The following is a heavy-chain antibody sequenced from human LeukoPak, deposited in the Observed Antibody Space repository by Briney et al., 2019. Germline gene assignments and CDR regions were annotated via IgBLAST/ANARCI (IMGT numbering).Heavy chain of an antibody. CDR3: ARGARDYGLSFDC. D-gene: IGHD4-17*01. Sequence: GGSLRLSCAASGFTVSSNYMSWVRQAPGKGLEWVSYISSSGSTIYYADSMKGRFTISRDNARHSLYLQMNSLRAEDTAVYYCARGARDYGLSFDCWGQGTLVTVSS. V-gene: IGHV3-11*04. CDR1: GFTVSSNY. CDR2: ISSSGSTI. J-gene: IGHJ4*02.